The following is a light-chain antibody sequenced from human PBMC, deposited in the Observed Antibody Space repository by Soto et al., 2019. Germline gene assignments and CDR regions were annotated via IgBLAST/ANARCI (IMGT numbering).Light chain of an antibody. CDR3: VTWDDSLNAWV. CDR2: RND. CDR1: SSNIGTYY. J-gene: IGLJ3*02. V-gene: IGLV1-47*01. Sequence: QAVVTQPPSASGTPGQRVTISCSGSSSNIGTYYVYWYQHLPGTAPKLLISRNDQRPSGVPDRVSGSKSGTSASLAISGLRSEDDADYYCVTWDDSLNAWVFGGGTKLTVL.